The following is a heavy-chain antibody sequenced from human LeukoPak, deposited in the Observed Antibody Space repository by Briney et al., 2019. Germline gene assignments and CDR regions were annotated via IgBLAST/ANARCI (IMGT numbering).Heavy chain of an antibody. CDR3: AKDWGGRGCCGDYFDY. V-gene: IGHV3-30*02. J-gene: IGHJ4*02. D-gene: IGHD6-19*01. Sequence: GGSLRLSCAASGFMFTEYGMHWVRQAPGKGQEWVAFIRHDGSDKLYAESVKGRFTISRDNSKNTVSLQMNSLRSGDTAVYYCAKDWGGRGCCGDYFDYWGQGSLVTVSS. CDR2: IRHDGSDK. CDR1: GFMFTEYG.